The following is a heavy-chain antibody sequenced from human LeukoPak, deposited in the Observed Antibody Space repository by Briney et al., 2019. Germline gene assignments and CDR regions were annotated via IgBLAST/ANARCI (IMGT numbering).Heavy chain of an antibody. CDR3: ARGKYGGYFIDY. J-gene: IGHJ4*03. CDR2: IKPDGSDT. V-gene: IGHV3-74*01. CDR1: GFTFTTHW. D-gene: IGHD5-12*01. Sequence: GGSLRLSCGASGFTFTTHWIHWARQAPGKGLVWVSRIKPDGSDTNYADSVKGRFTISRDNAKNTVYLQMNSLRAEDTAVYYCARGKYGGYFIDYWGHGTLVTVSS.